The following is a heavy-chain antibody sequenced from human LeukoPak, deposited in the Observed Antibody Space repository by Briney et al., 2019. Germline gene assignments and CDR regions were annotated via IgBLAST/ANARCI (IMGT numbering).Heavy chain of an antibody. Sequence: GGSLRLSCATSGFNFRSYWMSWVRQAPGKGLEWVANIKQDGSEKNYVDSVKGRFTISRDNAKNSLYLQMNSLRAEDTALYYCARDSDHYDSSGYFLGIMEGPYWGQGTLVTVSS. CDR1: GFNFRSYW. CDR3: ARDSDHYDSSGYFLGIMEGPY. J-gene: IGHJ4*02. D-gene: IGHD3-22*01. V-gene: IGHV3-7*01. CDR2: IKQDGSEK.